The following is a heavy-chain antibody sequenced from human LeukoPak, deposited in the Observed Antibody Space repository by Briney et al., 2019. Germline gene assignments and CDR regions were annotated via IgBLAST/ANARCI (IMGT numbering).Heavy chain of an antibody. CDR2: IYTSGNT. Sequence: SETLSLTCTVSGGSISSYYWSWIRQPAGKGLEWIGRIYTSGNTNYNPSLKSRVTMSVDTSKNQFSLKLSSVTAADTAVYYCARGVNDFWSGYYYYGMDVWGQGTTVTVSS. J-gene: IGHJ6*02. CDR1: GGSISSYY. CDR3: ARGVNDFWSGYYYYGMDV. D-gene: IGHD3-3*01. V-gene: IGHV4-4*07.